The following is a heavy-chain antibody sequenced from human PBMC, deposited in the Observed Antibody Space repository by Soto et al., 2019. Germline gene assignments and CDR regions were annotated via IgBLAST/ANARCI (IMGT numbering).Heavy chain of an antibody. Sequence: GGSMRLSCAASGFTFSSYAMSWVRQAPGKGLEWVSAISGSGGRTYYADSVKGRFTISRDNSKNTLYLQMNSLRAEDTAVYYCASRGDYLTFDYWGQGTLVTVSS. CDR2: ISGSGGRT. D-gene: IGHD4-17*01. V-gene: IGHV3-23*01. CDR3: ASRGDYLTFDY. J-gene: IGHJ4*02. CDR1: GFTFSSYA.